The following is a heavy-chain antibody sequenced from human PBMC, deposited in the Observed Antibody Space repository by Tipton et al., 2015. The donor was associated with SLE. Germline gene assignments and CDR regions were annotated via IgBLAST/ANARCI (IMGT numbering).Heavy chain of an antibody. J-gene: IGHJ2*01. Sequence: SLRLSCAASGFTFSNYAMHWVRQAPGKGLEWVSVIYSGGSTYYRDSVKGRFIISRDNSKNTLYLQMSSLRPDDTAVYFCARDTYELWSGDNWYFDLWGRGTLVTVSS. CDR2: IYSGGST. CDR3: ARDTYELWSGDNWYFDL. D-gene: IGHD3-3*01. CDR1: GFTFSNYA. V-gene: IGHV3-66*01.